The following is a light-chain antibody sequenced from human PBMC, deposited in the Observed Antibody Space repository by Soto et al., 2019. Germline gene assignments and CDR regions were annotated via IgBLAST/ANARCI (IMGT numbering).Light chain of an antibody. CDR1: SSNIGNIY. J-gene: IGLJ7*01. V-gene: IGLV1-47*01. Sequence: QSVLTQPPSASGTPGQRVTISCSGSSSNIGNIYVYWYQQLPGTAPKLLIYKNNQRPLGVPDRFSGSKSGTSASLAISGLRSEDEADDYCAAWDDSLSGPGVFGGGTQLTVL. CDR2: KNN. CDR3: AAWDDSLSGPGV.